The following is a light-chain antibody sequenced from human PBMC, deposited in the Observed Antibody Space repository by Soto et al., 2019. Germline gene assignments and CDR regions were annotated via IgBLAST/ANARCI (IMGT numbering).Light chain of an antibody. CDR2: DIS. CDR3: QQYNNWHS. V-gene: IGKV3-15*01. CDR1: QTVSRN. J-gene: IGKJ5*01. Sequence: MTQSPATLSVSAGYRITFSCMASQTVSRNLAWYQQRPGQAPRLLIYDISNRAAGVPARFSGSGSETEFTLTIRRLQPEDFAVYFCQQYNNWHSFGQGTRLEIK.